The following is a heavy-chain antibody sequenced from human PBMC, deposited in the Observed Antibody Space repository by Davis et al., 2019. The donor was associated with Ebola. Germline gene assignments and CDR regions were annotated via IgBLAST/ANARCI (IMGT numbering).Heavy chain of an antibody. V-gene: IGHV3-20*04. D-gene: IGHD6-6*01. CDR2: SNWNGGSA. J-gene: IGHJ4*02. Sequence: PGGSLRLSCAASGFTFSNAWMSWVRQAPGKGLEWVSGSNWNGGSASYADSVKGRFTISRDNAKNSLYLQMNSLRAEDTAVYYCARDRRPYSSSSESFDYWGQGTLVTVSS. CDR3: ARDRRPYSSSSESFDY. CDR1: GFTFSNAW.